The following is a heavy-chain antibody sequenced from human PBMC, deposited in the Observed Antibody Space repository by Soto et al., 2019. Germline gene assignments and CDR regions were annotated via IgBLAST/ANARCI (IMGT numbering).Heavy chain of an antibody. CDR2: INPANSNT. D-gene: IGHD6-19*01. V-gene: IGHV1-3*01. CDR3: AKDRAERVPGTGWFGP. Sequence: QVQLVQSGAEVKNPGASVKVSCRASGYTFTSYAIQWVRQAPGQSLEWMGWINPANSNTKYSQNFQGRVTFTKDTSATTAYMELSSLRSEDTAVYYCAKDRAERVPGTGWFGPWGQGTLVTVSS. CDR1: GYTFTSYA. J-gene: IGHJ5*02.